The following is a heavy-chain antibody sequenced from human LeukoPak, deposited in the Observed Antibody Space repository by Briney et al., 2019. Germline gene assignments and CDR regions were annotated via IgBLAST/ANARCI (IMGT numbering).Heavy chain of an antibody. CDR2: IYYSGST. J-gene: IGHJ4*02. CDR3: ASGGLYCSGGSCYSGYYFDY. Sequence: NSSETLSLTCTVSGGSISSYYWSWLRQPPGKGLEWIGYIYYSGSTNYNPSLKSRVTISVDTSKNQFSLKLSSVTAADTAVYYCASGGLYCSGGSCYSGYYFDYWGQGTLVTVSS. CDR1: GGSISSYY. D-gene: IGHD2-15*01. V-gene: IGHV4-59*01.